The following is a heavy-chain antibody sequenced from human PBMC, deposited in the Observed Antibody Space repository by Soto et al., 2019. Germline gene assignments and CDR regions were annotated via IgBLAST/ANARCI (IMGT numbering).Heavy chain of an antibody. Sequence: SVKVSCKASGGTLSSYAISWVRQAPGQGLEWMGGIIPIFGTANYAQKFQGRVTITADESTSTAYMELSSLRSEDTAVFYCARDSTVATHAFDIWGQGTMVTVSS. J-gene: IGHJ3*02. CDR2: IIPIFGTA. CDR1: GGTLSSYA. D-gene: IGHD1-7*01. V-gene: IGHV1-69*13. CDR3: ARDSTVATHAFDI.